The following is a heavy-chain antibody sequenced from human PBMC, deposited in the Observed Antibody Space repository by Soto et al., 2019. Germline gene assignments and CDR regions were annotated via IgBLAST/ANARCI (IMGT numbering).Heavy chain of an antibody. CDR3: ATDSSGWYLGFDY. CDR2: IYHSGST. V-gene: IGHV4-4*02. Sequence: SETLSLTCAVSGGSISSSNWWSWVRQPPGKGLEWIGEIYHSGSTNYNPSLKSRVTISVDKSKNQFSLKLSSVTAADTAVYYRATDSSGWYLGFDYWGQGTLVTVSS. CDR1: GGSISSSNW. J-gene: IGHJ4*02. D-gene: IGHD6-19*01.